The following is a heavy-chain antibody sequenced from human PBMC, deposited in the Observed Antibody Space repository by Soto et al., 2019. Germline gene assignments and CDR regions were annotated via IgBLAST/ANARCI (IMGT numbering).Heavy chain of an antibody. D-gene: IGHD6-13*01. CDR2: FSLSGTT. Sequence: TCTVSGASITGTSYWSWIRQPAGKGLEWIGRFSLSGTTNYNPSLRSRVTMSADVSKNTLYLQMNSLRAEDTAVYYCASNGYSSSWYPDYWGQGTLVTVSS. J-gene: IGHJ4*02. CDR1: GASITGTSY. V-gene: IGHV4-4*07. CDR3: ASNGYSSSWYPDY.